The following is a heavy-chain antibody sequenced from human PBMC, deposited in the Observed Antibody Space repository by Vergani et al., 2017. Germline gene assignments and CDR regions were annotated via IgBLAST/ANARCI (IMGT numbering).Heavy chain of an antibody. CDR1: GFSFTSYG. V-gene: IGHV3-30*03. J-gene: IGHJ4*02. CDR3: ARDLSCSTAWPFFDS. D-gene: IGHD2-8*02. CDR2: ISFDGNKK. Sequence: QVRLVESGGGVVQPGRSLRLSCAASGFSFTSYGMHWVRQPPGKGLEWVATISFDGNKKDSTEAVRGRFTISRDSSKTLYLQMDSLRVEDTAMYFCARDLSCSTAWPFFDSRGQGTLVTVSS.